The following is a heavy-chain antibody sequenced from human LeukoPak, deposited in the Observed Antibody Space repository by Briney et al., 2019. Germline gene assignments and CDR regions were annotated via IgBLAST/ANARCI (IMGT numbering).Heavy chain of an antibody. CDR1: GFTFKDYY. CDR2: INVNGGTM. Sequence: GGSLRLSCAASGFTFKDYYWSWIRQVPGKGLEWVSYINVNGGTMHYADSVKGRFTISRDNAKNSLSLEMNSLRAEDTAVYYCARGPRILAAGSYYFEYWGQGTLVTVSS. J-gene: IGHJ4*02. V-gene: IGHV3-11*01. CDR3: ARGPRILAAGSYYFEY. D-gene: IGHD6-13*01.